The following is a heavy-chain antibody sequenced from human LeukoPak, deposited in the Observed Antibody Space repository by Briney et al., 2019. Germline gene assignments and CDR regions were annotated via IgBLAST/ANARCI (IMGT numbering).Heavy chain of an antibody. V-gene: IGHV4-30-4*01. CDR3: ARAPGGEDFDY. Sequence: SETLSPTCSVSGGSIRSGDYYWSWIRQPPGKGLEWIGYVYYSGSTFYNLSLKSRVTISVDTSKNQFSLKLSSVTAADTAVYYCARAPGGEDFDYWGQGTLVTVSS. D-gene: IGHD3-10*01. J-gene: IGHJ4*02. CDR1: GGSIRSGDYY. CDR2: VYYSGST.